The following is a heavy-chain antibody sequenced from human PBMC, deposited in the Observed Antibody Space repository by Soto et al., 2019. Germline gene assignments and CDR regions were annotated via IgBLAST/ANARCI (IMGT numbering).Heavy chain of an antibody. J-gene: IGHJ6*02. D-gene: IGHD6-13*01. CDR2: IWYDGSNK. Sequence: GGSLRLSCAASGFTFSSYGMHWVRQAPGKGLEWVAVIWYDGSNKYYADSVKGRFTISRDNSKNTLYLQMNSLRAEDTAVYYCARDSSGIAAAGDMDVWGQGTTVTVSS. CDR3: ARDSSGIAAAGDMDV. V-gene: IGHV3-33*01. CDR1: GFTFSSYG.